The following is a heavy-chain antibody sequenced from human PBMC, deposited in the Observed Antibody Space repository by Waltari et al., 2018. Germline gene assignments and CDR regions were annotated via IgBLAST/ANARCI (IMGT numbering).Heavy chain of an antibody. Sequence: QGQLQQWGAGRLKPSETLSRTCAVYGGSFSGYYWSWIRQHPGKGLEWIWEINHSGSTHYNPSLKSRVTISVDTSKNQFSLKLSSVTAADTAVYYCARGVRLFTIFGVLPPDYWGQGTLVTVSS. CDR1: GGSFSGYY. CDR2: INHSGST. V-gene: IGHV4-34*01. D-gene: IGHD3-3*01. J-gene: IGHJ4*02. CDR3: ARGVRLFTIFGVLPPDY.